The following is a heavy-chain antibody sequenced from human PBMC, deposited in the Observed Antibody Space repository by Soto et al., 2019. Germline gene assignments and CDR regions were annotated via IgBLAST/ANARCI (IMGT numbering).Heavy chain of an antibody. V-gene: IGHV4-30-2*01. CDR2: IYHSGST. Sequence: QLQLQESGSGLVKPSQTLSLTCAVSGGSISSGGHSWSWIRQPPGKGLEWIGYIYHSGSTYYNPSLKSRVTISVDRSKNQFSLKLSSVTAADTAVYYCARAIGWFGELLGGYYFDYWGHGTLVTVSS. J-gene: IGHJ4*01. D-gene: IGHD3-10*01. CDR1: GGSISSGGHS. CDR3: ARAIGWFGELLGGYYFDY.